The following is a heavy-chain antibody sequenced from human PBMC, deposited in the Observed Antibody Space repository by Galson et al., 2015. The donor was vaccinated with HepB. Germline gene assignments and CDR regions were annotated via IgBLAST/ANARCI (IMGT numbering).Heavy chain of an antibody. J-gene: IGHJ5*02. CDR1: GYTFTSYG. CDR3: ATGGGYCSSTSCDNWFDP. D-gene: IGHD2-2*01. V-gene: IGHV1-18*04. CDR2: ISAYNGNT. Sequence: SVKVSCKASGYTFTSYGISWVRQAPGQGLEWMGWISAYNGNTNYAQKLQGRVTMTTDTSTSTAYMELRSLRSDDTAVYYCATGGGYCSSTSCDNWFDPWGQGTLVTVSS.